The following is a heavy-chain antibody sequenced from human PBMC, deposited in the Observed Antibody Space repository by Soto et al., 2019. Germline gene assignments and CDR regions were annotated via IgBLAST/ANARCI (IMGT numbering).Heavy chain of an antibody. D-gene: IGHD6-13*01. CDR2: INAGNGNT. CDR3: ARGIAPYYFDY. J-gene: IGHJ4*02. Sequence: ASVKVSCKASGYTFSRYGISWVRQAPGQRLEWMGWINAGNGNTKYSQKFQGRVTITRDTSASTAYMELSSLRSEDTAVYYCARGIAPYYFDYWGQGTLVNVSS. CDR1: GYTFSRYG. V-gene: IGHV1-3*01.